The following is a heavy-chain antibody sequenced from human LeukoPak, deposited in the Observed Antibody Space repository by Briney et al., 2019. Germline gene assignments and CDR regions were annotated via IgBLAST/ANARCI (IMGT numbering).Heavy chain of an antibody. CDR1: GGTISSGSYY. V-gene: IGHV4-39*07. Sequence: SETLSLTCTVAGGTISSGSYYWSWIRQPAGKGLECIGSIYYSRSTYYNPSLNSRVTISVDTSKNQFSLKLSSVTAADTAVYYCARAGGYDYVLGSYRRGLRYWGQGTLVTVSS. J-gene: IGHJ4*02. D-gene: IGHD3-16*02. CDR2: IYYSRST. CDR3: ARAGGYDYVLGSYRRGLRY.